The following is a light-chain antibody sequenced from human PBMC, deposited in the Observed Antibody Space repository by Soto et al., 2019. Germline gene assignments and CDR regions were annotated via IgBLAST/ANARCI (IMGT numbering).Light chain of an antibody. CDR1: SSDVGGYNY. J-gene: IGLJ1*01. CDR3: SSYTSSSPYV. CDR2: EVS. V-gene: IGLV2-14*01. Sequence: QSVLTQPASVSGSPGQSITISCTGTSSDVGGYNYVSWYQRDPGKAPKLMIYEVSNRPSGVSNRFSGSKSGNTASLTISGLQAEDEADYYCSSYTSSSPYVFGTGTKVTVL.